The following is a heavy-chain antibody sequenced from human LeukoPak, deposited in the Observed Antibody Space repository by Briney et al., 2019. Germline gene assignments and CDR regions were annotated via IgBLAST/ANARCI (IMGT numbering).Heavy chain of an antibody. J-gene: IGHJ6*02. CDR1: GFTFSSYS. D-gene: IGHD5-24*01. CDR2: ISSSSSYK. Sequence: GGSLRLSCVASGFTFSSYSMNWVRQAPGKGLEWVSSISSSSSYKYYTDSVKGRFTISRDNAKNTLYLQMNSLRAEDTAVYYCAREMATAYGMDVWGQGTTVTVSS. V-gene: IGHV3-21*01. CDR3: AREMATAYGMDV.